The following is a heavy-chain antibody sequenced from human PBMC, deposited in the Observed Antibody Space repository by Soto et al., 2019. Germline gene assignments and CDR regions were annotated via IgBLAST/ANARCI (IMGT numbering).Heavy chain of an antibody. Sequence: QLQLQESGPGLVKASETLSLTCTVSGGSISSSTYFWGWIRQPPGKGLEWIGSIDYSGTTYYNTSHRTRATIPVATSKNQFSLMLTSVTAADTAVYYCARHGANSGSYSDYFQHWGQGTLVTVSS. CDR3: ARHGANSGSYSDYFQH. CDR2: IDYSGTT. J-gene: IGHJ1*01. V-gene: IGHV4-39*01. CDR1: GGSISSSTYF. D-gene: IGHD1-26*01.